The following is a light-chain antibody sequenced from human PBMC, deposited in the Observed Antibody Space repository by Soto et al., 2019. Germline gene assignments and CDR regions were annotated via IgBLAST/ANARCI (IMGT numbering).Light chain of an antibody. CDR1: QSVSSY. CDR2: DAS. J-gene: IGKJ2*01. Sequence: EIVLTQSPATLSLSPGERATLSCRASQSVSSYLAWYQQKPGHAPRLLIYDASHRATGIPARFSGSGSGTDFTLTISSLEPEDFAVYYCQQRSNWPVYTFGQGTKLEIK. CDR3: QQRSNWPVYT. V-gene: IGKV3-11*01.